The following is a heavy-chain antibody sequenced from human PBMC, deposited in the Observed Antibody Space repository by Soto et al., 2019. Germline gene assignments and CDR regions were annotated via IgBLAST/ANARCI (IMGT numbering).Heavy chain of an antibody. CDR3: ARGHSVVETAWNWFEP. Sequence: QVQLEQFGAAMKRPGSSVKVSCKASGDTFSSYTLSWVRQAPGQGLEWMGRIIPILGITNYAQKFKGRVTITADKSTSTVYMELSSLKSEDTAVYYCARGHSVVETAWNWFEPWGQGTLVTVSS. D-gene: IGHD2-21*02. J-gene: IGHJ5*02. CDR1: GDTFSSYT. CDR2: IIPILGIT. V-gene: IGHV1-69*02.